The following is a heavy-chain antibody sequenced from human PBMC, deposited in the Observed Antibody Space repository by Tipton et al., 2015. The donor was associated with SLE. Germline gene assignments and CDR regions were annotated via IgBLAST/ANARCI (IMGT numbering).Heavy chain of an antibody. CDR1: GDSVRGSY. Sequence: TLSLTCTVSGDSVRGSYWSWIRQPPGMGLEWIGFVYYGGSTNMGTTNYNPSLESRLDISVDTSKNQFSLKLSSVTAADTAVYYCARDRDTAKVFIDWGQGTLVTVSS. D-gene: IGHD5-18*01. J-gene: IGHJ4*02. CDR3: ARDRDTAKVFID. V-gene: IGHV4-59*02. CDR2: VYYGGST.